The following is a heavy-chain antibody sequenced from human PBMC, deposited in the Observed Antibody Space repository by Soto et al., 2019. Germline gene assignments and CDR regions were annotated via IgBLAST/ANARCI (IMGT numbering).Heavy chain of an antibody. V-gene: IGHV3-33*01. CDR2: IWYDGSNK. J-gene: IGHJ4*02. CDR3: ARESIPAGFDY. D-gene: IGHD2-2*01. Sequence: QVQLVESGGGVVQPGRSMRLSCAASGFTFSSYGMHWVRQAPGKGLEWVAVIWYDGSNKYYADSVKGRFTISRDNSKNTLYLQMNSLRAEDTAVYYCARESIPAGFDYWGQVTLVTVSS. CDR1: GFTFSSYG.